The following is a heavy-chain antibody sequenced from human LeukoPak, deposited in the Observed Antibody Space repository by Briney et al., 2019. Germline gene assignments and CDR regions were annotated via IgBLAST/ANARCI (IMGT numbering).Heavy chain of an antibody. CDR3: ARRGSATWRNYYYMDV. CDR1: GGSSSGYY. CDR2: INHSGST. Sequence: SETLSLTCGVYGGSSSGYYWSWIRQTPGKGLEWIGEINHSGSTNYNPSLKSRVTISVDTSMDQFSLKLSSVTAADTAIYYCARRGSATWRNYYYMDVWGKGTTVTISS. J-gene: IGHJ6*03. D-gene: IGHD1-1*01. V-gene: IGHV4-34*01.